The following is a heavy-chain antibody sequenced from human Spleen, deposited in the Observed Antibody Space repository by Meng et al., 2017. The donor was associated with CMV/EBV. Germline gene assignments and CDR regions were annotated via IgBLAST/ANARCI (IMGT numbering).Heavy chain of an antibody. V-gene: IGHV3-66*02. J-gene: IGHJ4*02. CDR1: GFTVSSNY. CDR2: IYSNSRT. CDR3: ARYDHLLLNDY. Sequence: GGSLRLSCAASGFTVSSNYMTWVRQAPGKGLEWVSVIYSNSRTYYADSVKGRFTISRDNSKNTLYLQMNSLRTEDTAVFYCARYDHLLLNDYWGQGTLVTVSS. D-gene: IGHD1-1*01.